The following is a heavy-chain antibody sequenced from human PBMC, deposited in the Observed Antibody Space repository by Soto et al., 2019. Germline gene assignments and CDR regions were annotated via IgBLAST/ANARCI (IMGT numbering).Heavy chain of an antibody. CDR2: IWYDGSNK. CDR3: ARDQPYHDFWSGYYHKSYYYYGMDV. D-gene: IGHD3-3*01. V-gene: IGHV3-33*01. J-gene: IGHJ6*02. CDR1: GFTFSSYG. Sequence: GGSLRLSCAASGFTFSSYGMHRVRQAPGKGLEWVAVIWYDGSNKYYADSVKGRFTISRDNSKNTLYLQMNSLRAEDTAVYYCARDQPYHDFWSGYYHKSYYYYGMDVWGQGTTVTVYS.